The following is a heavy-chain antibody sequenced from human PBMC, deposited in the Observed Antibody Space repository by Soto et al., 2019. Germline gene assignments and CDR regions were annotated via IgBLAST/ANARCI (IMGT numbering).Heavy chain of an antibody. D-gene: IGHD1-1*01. CDR1: GFSFSTYG. Sequence: EVQLLESGGGLVQPGGSLRLSCAVSGFSFSTYGVTWVRQAPWKGLEWVGGVSGGSGSTHYADSVKGRITITGDDYKNTVYLQMNSLRVEDTAVYYCAKWNGYGDYWGQGTLVTVSS. CDR2: VSGGSGST. CDR3: AKWNGYGDY. J-gene: IGHJ4*02. V-gene: IGHV3-23*01.